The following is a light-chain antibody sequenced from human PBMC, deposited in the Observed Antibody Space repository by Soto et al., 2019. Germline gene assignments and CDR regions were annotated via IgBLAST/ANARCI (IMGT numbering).Light chain of an antibody. CDR2: EDN. V-gene: IGLV1-51*02. Sequence: QSVFTQPHSVSAAPGQTVTISCSGSSSNIGNNIVSWYQQLPGTAPTLLIYEDNKRPSGIPARFSGSKSGKSATLGITGLQTGDEADYYCASCDGGLSGGVFGGGTQLTVL. CDR1: SSNIGNNI. J-gene: IGLJ2*01. CDR3: ASCDGGLSGGV.